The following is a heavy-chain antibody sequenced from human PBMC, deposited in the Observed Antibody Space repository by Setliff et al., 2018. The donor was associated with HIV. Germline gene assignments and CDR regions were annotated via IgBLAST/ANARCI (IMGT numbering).Heavy chain of an antibody. D-gene: IGHD2-8*02. CDR1: DGSISSYY. Sequence: SETLSLTCTVSDGSISSYYWSWIRQPAGEGLEWIGRIYTSGSTNYNPSFKSRLTMSLDPSKNQFSLKLSSVTAADTAVYYCARVSSTYWYSIFRNYYYHMDVWGKGTTVTVSS. CDR3: ARVSSTYWYSIFRNYYYHMDV. V-gene: IGHV4-4*07. CDR2: IYTSGST. J-gene: IGHJ6*03.